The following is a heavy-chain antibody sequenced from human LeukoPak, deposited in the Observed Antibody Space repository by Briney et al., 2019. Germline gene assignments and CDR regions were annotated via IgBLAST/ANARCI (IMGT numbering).Heavy chain of an antibody. Sequence: SLRLSCAASGFTFDDYGMSWVRQAPGKGLEWVSGISWDSGTIGYADSVKGRFTISRDNAKNSLYLQMNSLRTEDMALYYCAALAGASSDAFDLWGQGTMVTVSS. CDR2: ISWDSGTI. V-gene: IGHV3-9*03. D-gene: IGHD6-13*01. CDR1: GFTFDDYG. CDR3: AALAGASSDAFDL. J-gene: IGHJ3*01.